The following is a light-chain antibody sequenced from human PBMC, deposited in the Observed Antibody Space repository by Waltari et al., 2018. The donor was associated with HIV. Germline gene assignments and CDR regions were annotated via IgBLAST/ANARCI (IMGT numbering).Light chain of an antibody. CDR2: GNS. V-gene: IGLV1-40*01. Sequence: QSELTQPPSVSAAPGQRVTISCTGSSSNIGAGYDVHWYQQVPGRAPKVVIYGNSNRPSGVPDRFSGSKSGSAASLVITGRQSENEADYYCQSYDSNLSGVFGGGTKVTVL. CDR1: SSNIGAGYD. CDR3: QSYDSNLSGV. J-gene: IGLJ2*01.